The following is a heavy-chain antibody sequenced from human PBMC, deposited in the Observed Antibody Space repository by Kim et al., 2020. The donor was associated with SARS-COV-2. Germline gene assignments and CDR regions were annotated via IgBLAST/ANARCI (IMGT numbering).Heavy chain of an antibody. Sequence: GGSLRLSCAASGFSFSNYGMSWVRQAPGKGLEWVTAISGSGAEASYADSVRGRFTTSRDNPKTTLYLQMNRLTADYTAIYFCAKSAFYGAGYYYDIWG. D-gene: IGHD3-10*01. CDR1: GFSFSNYG. J-gene: IGHJ3*02. CDR2: ISGSGAEA. CDR3: AKSAFYGAGYYYDI. V-gene: IGHV3-23*01.